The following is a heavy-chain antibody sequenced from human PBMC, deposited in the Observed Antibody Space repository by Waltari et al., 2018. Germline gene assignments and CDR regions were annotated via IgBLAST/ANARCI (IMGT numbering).Heavy chain of an antibody. CDR1: GFPFRDYT. CDR2: LTASGLM. V-gene: IGHV3-23*01. CDR3: AKDEGARLAPTFGMDA. Sequence: QLLESGGALVQPGGSLRLSWVASGFPFRDYTMNWVRQAPGKGLEWVAVLTASGLMDYGDSGKGRFIISRDNSKNTLYLEMFRLRVEDTATYYCAKDEGARLAPTFGMDAWGQGTTVIVSS. D-gene: IGHD3-16*01. J-gene: IGHJ6*02.